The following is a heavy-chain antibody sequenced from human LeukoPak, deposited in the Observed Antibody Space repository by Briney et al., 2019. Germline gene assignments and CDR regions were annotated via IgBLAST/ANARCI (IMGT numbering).Heavy chain of an antibody. V-gene: IGHV5-51*01. D-gene: IGHD1-20*01. J-gene: IGHJ4*02. CDR3: ARLGITGATLYYFDY. Sequence: GESLKISCKGSGYTFTTYWIAWVRQMPGKGLEWMGIIYPGDSDTRYSPCFQGQVTISADKSISTAYLQWSSLKASDTAMFYCARLGITGATLYYFDYWGQGTLVTVSS. CDR2: IYPGDSDT. CDR1: GYTFTTYW.